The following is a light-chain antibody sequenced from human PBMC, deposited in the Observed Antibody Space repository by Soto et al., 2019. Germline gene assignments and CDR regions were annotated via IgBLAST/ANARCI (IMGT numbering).Light chain of an antibody. CDR3: QQYGNSPIT. CDR1: QSVRSN. CDR2: GAS. J-gene: IGKJ5*01. Sequence: EVVMTQSPATLSVSPGERVTLSCRASQSVRSNLAWYQQKPGQSPRLLIYGASTRATDTPARFSGSGSGTDFTLTISRLEPEDFAVYYCQQYGNSPITFGQGTRLEI. V-gene: IGKV3-15*01.